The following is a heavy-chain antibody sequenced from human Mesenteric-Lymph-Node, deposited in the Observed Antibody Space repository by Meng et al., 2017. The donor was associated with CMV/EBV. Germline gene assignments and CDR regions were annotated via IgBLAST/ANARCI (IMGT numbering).Heavy chain of an antibody. V-gene: IGHV3-74*01. J-gene: IGHJ4*02. CDR3: ATGRYCTGNSCYRPPDF. D-gene: IGHD2-2*02. CDR2: INSDGSST. CDR1: GFTFSSYW. Sequence: SCAASGFTFSSYWMHWVRQAPGKGLVWVSRINSDGSSTSYADSVKGRFTISRDNAKNTLYLQMNSLRAEDTAVYYCATGRYCTGNSCYRPPDFWGQGTLVTVSS.